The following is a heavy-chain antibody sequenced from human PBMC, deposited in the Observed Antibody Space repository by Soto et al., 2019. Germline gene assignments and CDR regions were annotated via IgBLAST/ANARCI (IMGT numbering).Heavy chain of an antibody. CDR2: IIPILGIA. J-gene: IGHJ6*02. CDR1: GGTFSSYT. CDR3: ARVLAPGWFGELWDTWSYGMDV. Sequence: QVQLVQSGAEVKKPGSSVKVSCKASGGTFSSYTISWVRQAPGQGLEWMGRIIPILGIANYAQKFQGRVTIPADKSTSTAYMELSSLRSEHPAVYYCARVLAPGWFGELWDTWSYGMDVWGQGTTVTVSS. D-gene: IGHD3-10*01. V-gene: IGHV1-69*02.